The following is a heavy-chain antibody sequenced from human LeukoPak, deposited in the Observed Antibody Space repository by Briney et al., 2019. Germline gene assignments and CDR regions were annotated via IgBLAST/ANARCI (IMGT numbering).Heavy chain of an antibody. Sequence: GGSLRLSCAASGFTFSSYAMHWVRQAPGKGLEWVALISYDGSDKYYGDSVKGRFTISRDNSKSTLYLQMNSLRAEDTAVYYCARDGFALGAFDIWGQGTMVTVSS. CDR3: ARDGFALGAFDI. CDR2: ISYDGSDK. D-gene: IGHD3-10*01. CDR1: GFTFSSYA. V-gene: IGHV3-30*14. J-gene: IGHJ3*02.